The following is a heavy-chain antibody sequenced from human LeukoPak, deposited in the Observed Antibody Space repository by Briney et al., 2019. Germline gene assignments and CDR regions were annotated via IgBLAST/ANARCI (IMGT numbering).Heavy chain of an antibody. J-gene: IGHJ1*01. CDR3: ARGRSYYGSGPAEYFQH. D-gene: IGHD3-10*01. V-gene: IGHV3-21*01. CDR2: ISSSSSYI. CDR1: GFTFSSYS. Sequence: GGSLRLSCAASGFTFSSYSMNWVRQAPGKGLECVSSISSSSSYIYYADSVKGRFTISRDNAKNSLYLQMNSLRAEDTAVYYCARGRSYYGSGPAEYFQHWGQGTLVTVSS.